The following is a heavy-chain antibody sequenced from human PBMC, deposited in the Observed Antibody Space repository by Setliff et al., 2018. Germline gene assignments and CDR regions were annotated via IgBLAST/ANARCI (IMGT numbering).Heavy chain of an antibody. Sequence: SETLSLTCAVSGYSISSGYYWGWIRQPPGKGLEWIGSIYHSGSTYYNPSLKSRVTISVDTSKSQFSLKLSSVTAADTAVYYCARMVRGVIGAFDIWGQGTMVTVSS. CDR1: GYSISSGYY. V-gene: IGHV4-38-2*01. CDR3: ARMVRGVIGAFDI. J-gene: IGHJ3*02. D-gene: IGHD3-10*01. CDR2: IYHSGST.